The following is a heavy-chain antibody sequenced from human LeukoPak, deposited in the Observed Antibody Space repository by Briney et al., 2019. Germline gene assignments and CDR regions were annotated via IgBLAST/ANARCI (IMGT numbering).Heavy chain of an antibody. J-gene: IGHJ4*02. V-gene: IGHV4-4*07. Sequence: SETLPLTCTVSGGSISSYYWSCIRQPAGKGLEWIGRIYTSGSTNYNPSLKSRVTMSVDTSKNQFSLKLSSVTAADTAVYYCARHGSSWALDYWGQGTLVTVSS. CDR3: ARHGSSWALDY. CDR2: IYTSGST. CDR1: GGSISSYY. D-gene: IGHD6-13*01.